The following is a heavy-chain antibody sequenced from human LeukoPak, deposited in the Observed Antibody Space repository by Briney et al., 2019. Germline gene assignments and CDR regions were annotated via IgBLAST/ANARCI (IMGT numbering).Heavy chain of an antibody. J-gene: IGHJ4*02. V-gene: IGHV3-30*18. D-gene: IGHD3-10*01. CDR1: GFTFNSYG. Sequence: QPGRSLRLSCAASGFTFNSYGMHWVRQAPGKGLEWVAVISYDGNDKFYRDSVKGRFTISRDNSKNTLYLQMNGLRAEDTTVYYCAKVGVLAGSKYFDYWGQGTLVTVSS. CDR3: AKVGVLAGSKYFDY. CDR2: ISYDGNDK.